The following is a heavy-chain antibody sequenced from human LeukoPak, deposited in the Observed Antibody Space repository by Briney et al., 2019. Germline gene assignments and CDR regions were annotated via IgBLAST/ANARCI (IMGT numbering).Heavy chain of an antibody. J-gene: IGHJ4*02. D-gene: IGHD6-13*01. Sequence: GGSLRLSCAASGFTFNEYGMSWVRQLPGKGLQWVSGINWKGDVGYADSVEGRFTISRDNAKNSLYLQMNSLRVEDTALYYCARHLKRVAAVHTPEFDHRVQGTLVNVSS. CDR3: ARHLKRVAAVHTPEFDH. V-gene: IGHV3-20*04. CDR1: GFTFNEYG. CDR2: INWKGDV.